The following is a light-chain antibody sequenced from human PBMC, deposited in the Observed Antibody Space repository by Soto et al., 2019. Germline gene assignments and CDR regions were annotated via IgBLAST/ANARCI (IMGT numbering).Light chain of an antibody. J-gene: IGLJ2*01. Sequence: QSVLTQPPSVSAAPGQRVTISCSRSGSNFGNYYVSWYQQGPGTAPKLVIFDNNRRPSGIPDRFSGSRSATSATLAITGLQTGDEADYYCGTWDSSLGVVVFGGGTKLTVL. V-gene: IGLV1-51*01. CDR2: DNN. CDR3: GTWDSSLGVVV. CDR1: GSNFGNYY.